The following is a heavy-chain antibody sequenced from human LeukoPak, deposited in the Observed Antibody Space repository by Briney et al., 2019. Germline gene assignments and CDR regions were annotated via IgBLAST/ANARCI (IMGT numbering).Heavy chain of an antibody. Sequence: PSETLSLTCTVSGGSISSYYWSWIRQPPGKGLEWIGYIYYSGSTNYNPSLKSRVTISVDTSKNQFSLKLSSVTAADTAVYYCARRLRGSGSYWGFDYWGQGTLVTVSS. J-gene: IGHJ4*02. D-gene: IGHD3-10*01. CDR3: ARRLRGSGSYWGFDY. CDR1: GGSISSYY. CDR2: IYYSGST. V-gene: IGHV4-59*08.